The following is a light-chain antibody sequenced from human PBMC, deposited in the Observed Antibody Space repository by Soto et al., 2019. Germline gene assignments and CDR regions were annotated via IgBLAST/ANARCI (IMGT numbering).Light chain of an antibody. CDR1: QDIRNY. CDR3: QQYDNLLFT. J-gene: IGKJ3*01. CDR2: DAS. Sequence: DIQMTQSPSSLSASVGDRVTITCQASQDIRNYLNWYQQKPGKAPKFLIYDASNLETGVPSRFSGSGSGTEFTFTISSLQPEDIATYYCQQYDNLLFTFGPGTKGDIK. V-gene: IGKV1-33*01.